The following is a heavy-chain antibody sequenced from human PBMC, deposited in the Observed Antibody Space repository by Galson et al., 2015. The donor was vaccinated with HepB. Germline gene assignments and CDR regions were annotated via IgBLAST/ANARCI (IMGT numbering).Heavy chain of an antibody. CDR1: GFTFSSYS. D-gene: IGHD2-2*02. Sequence: SLRLSCAASGFTFSSYSMNWVRQAPGKGLEWVSSISSSSSYIYYADSVKGRFTISRDNAKNSLYLQMNSLRAEDTAVYYCAMMSPVVVPAAIPEDYWGQGTLVTVSS. V-gene: IGHV3-21*01. CDR3: AMMSPVVVPAAIPEDY. CDR2: ISSSSSYI. J-gene: IGHJ4*02.